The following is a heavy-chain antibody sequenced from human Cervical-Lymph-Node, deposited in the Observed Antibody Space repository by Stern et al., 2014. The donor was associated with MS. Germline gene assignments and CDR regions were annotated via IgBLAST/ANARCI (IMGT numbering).Heavy chain of an antibody. CDR1: GFRFSDYY. D-gene: IGHD3-10*01. CDR3: VKNHYGLDY. J-gene: IGHJ4*02. CDR2: ITGSGDIT. Sequence: MQLVESGGGLVKPGGSLRLSCAASGFRFSDYYMAWVRQAPGTGLEWVSYITGSGDITNYADSVKGRFTISRDNAKNSLHLQMNSLRAEDTAVYYCVKNHYGLDYWGQGALVTVSS. V-gene: IGHV3-11*01.